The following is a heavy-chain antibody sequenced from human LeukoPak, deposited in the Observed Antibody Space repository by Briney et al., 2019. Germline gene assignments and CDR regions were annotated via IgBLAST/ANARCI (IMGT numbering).Heavy chain of an antibody. CDR2: INPNSGGT. CDR1: GYTFTGYY. V-gene: IGHV1-2*02. J-gene: IGHJ6*04. D-gene: IGHD5-12*01. CDR3: AREWNIGATMSMDV. Sequence: ASVKVSCKASGYTFTGYYMHWVRQAPGQGLEWMGWINPNSGGTNYAQKFQGRVTMTRDTSISTAYMELSRLRSDDTAVYYCAREWNIGATMSMDVGGKGTTVTMPS.